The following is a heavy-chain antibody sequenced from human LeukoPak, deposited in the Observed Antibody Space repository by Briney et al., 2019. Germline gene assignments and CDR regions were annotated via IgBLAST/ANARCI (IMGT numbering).Heavy chain of an antibody. V-gene: IGHV4-59*01. D-gene: IGHD1-26*01. CDR1: GGSISDYY. Sequence: SETLSLTCTVSGGSISDYYWSWIRQPPGKGLEWIGYIYYSGSTNSGSTNCNPSLKSRVTISVDTSKNQLSLKLSSVTAADTAVYYCARGWVYFDYWGQGTLATVSS. CDR3: ARGWVYFDY. CDR2: IYYSGSTNSGST. J-gene: IGHJ4*02.